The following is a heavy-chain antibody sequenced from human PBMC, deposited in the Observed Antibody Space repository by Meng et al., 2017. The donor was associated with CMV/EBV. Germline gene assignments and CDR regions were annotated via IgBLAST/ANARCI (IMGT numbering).Heavy chain of an antibody. D-gene: IGHD3-3*01. J-gene: IGHJ5*02. CDR3: ARVGIYYDFWSGSPTGGWFDP. CDR2: MNPNSGNT. CDR1: GYTFTSYD. V-gene: IGHV1-8*03. Sequence: ASVKVSCKASGYTFTSYDINWVRQATGQGLEWMGWMNPNSGNTGYAQKFQGRVTITRNTSISTAYMELSSPRSEDTAVYYCARVGIYYDFWSGSPTGGWFDPWGQGTLVTVSS.